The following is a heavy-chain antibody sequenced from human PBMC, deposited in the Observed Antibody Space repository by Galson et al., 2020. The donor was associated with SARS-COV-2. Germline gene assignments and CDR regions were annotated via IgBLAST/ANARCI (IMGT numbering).Heavy chain of an antibody. V-gene: IGHV4-59*02. CDR3: AKTRWELLRLFGP. CDR1: GASVSRDY. CDR2: ISYSGDT. J-gene: IGHJ5*02. D-gene: IGHD1-26*01. Sequence: SQTLSLTCSVSGASVSRDYWSWIRQPPGKGLEWIGYISYSGDTNYNPALKSRVSMSVDTSKNQFSLRLSSVTAADTAVYYCAKTRWELLRLFGPWRQGTLVAASS.